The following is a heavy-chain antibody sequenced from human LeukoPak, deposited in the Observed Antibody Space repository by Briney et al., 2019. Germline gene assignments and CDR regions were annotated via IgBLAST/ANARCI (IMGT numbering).Heavy chain of an antibody. CDR3: ARNGRVRRVVKDLFEY. CDR2: VSPYNGNT. CDR1: GYTFTSYG. V-gene: IGHV1-18*01. D-gene: IGHD3-10*01. J-gene: IGHJ4*02. Sequence: EASVTVSCTASGYTFTSYGITWVGQAPGQGGEGMGGVSPYNGNTYYSQRFQERVTITKEKTKGSAYMDLRNLRTDDTAMYYCARNGRVRRVVKDLFEYWGQGTLVAVSS.